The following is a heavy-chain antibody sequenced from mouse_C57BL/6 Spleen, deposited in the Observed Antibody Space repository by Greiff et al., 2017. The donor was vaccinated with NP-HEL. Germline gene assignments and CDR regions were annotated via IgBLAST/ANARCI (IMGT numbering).Heavy chain of an antibody. CDR3: ARYAYYGSSSSWFAY. V-gene: IGHV1-53*01. CDR1: GYTFTSYW. J-gene: IGHJ3*01. CDR2: INPSNGGT. Sequence: VKLMQPGTELVKPGASVKLSCKASGYTFTSYWMHWVKQRPGQGLEWIGNINPSNGGTNYNEKFKSKATLTVDKSSSTAYMQLSSLTSEDSAVYYCARYAYYGSSSSWFAYWGQGTLVTVSA. D-gene: IGHD1-1*01.